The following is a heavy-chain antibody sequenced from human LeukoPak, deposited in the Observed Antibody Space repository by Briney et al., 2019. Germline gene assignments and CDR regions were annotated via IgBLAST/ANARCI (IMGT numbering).Heavy chain of an antibody. CDR1: GYSFASYY. D-gene: IGHD3-22*01. Sequence: GESLKISCKGSGYSFASYYIGWGRQMPGKRLEWMGIIYPGDSDAKYSPSFQGQVTISADKSISTAYLQWSSLKASDTAMYYCVRPLDGGGYYVYGYWGQGTLVTVSS. CDR3: VRPLDGGGYYVYGY. J-gene: IGHJ4*02. CDR2: IYPGDSDA. V-gene: IGHV5-51*01.